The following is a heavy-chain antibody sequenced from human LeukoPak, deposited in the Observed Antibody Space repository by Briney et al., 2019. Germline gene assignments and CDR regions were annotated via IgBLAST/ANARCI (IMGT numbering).Heavy chain of an antibody. V-gene: IGHV3-21*01. Sequence: PGGSLRLSCAASGFIFSSNTMNWVRQAPGKGLEWVSSISSSSSYIYYADSVKGRFTISRDNAKNSLYLQMNSLRAEDTAVYYCARDSSLDYWGQGTLVTVSS. D-gene: IGHD6-13*01. CDR1: GFIFSSNT. CDR2: ISSSSSYI. J-gene: IGHJ4*02. CDR3: ARDSSLDY.